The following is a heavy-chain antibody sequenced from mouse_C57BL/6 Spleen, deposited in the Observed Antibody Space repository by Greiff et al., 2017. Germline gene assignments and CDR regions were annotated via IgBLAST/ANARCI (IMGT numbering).Heavy chain of an antibody. CDR2: IRNKANGYTT. CDR1: GFTFTDYY. V-gene: IGHV7-3*01. D-gene: IGHD2-3*01. J-gene: IGHJ4*01. Sequence: EVKVEESGGGLVQPGGSLSLSCAASGFTFTDYYMSWVRQPPGKALEWLGFIRNKANGYTTESSASVKGRFTISRDNYQSILYLQMNALRAEDSATYYCARLEIYDGYYAAMDYWGQGTSVTVSA. CDR3: ARLEIYDGYYAAMDY.